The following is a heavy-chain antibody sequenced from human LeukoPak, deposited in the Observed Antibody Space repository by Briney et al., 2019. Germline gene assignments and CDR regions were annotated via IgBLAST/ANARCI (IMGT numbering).Heavy chain of an antibody. CDR3: ARGGFAIFGVVNPAEYFQH. Sequence: GASVKVSCKASGYTFTSYYMHWVRQAPGQGLEWMGIVNPSGGSTSYAQKFQGRVTMTRDMSTSTVYMELSSLRSEDTAVYYCARGGFAIFGVVNPAEYFQHWGQGTLVTVSS. D-gene: IGHD3-3*01. J-gene: IGHJ1*01. V-gene: IGHV1-46*01. CDR2: VNPSGGST. CDR1: GYTFTSYY.